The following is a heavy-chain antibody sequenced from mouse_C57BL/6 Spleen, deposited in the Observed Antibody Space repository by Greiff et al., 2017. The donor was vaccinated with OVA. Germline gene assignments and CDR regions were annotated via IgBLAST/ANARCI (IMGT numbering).Heavy chain of an antibody. Sequence: QVHVKQSGAELVKPGASVKMSCKASGYTFTSYWITWVKQRPGQGLEWIGDIYPGSGSTNYNEKFKSKATLTVDTSSSTAYMQLSSLTSEDSAVYDCARCYYDYGYAMDYWGQGTSVTVSS. D-gene: IGHD2-4*01. CDR3: ARCYYDYGYAMDY. J-gene: IGHJ4*01. CDR1: GYTFTSYW. CDR2: IYPGSGST. V-gene: IGHV1-55*01.